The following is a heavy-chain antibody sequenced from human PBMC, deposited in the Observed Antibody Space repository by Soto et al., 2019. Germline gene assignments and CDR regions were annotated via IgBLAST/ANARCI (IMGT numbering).Heavy chain of an antibody. V-gene: IGHV3-23*01. CDR2: ISGSGDIT. CDR1: GFTFSSYG. Sequence: GGSLRLSCAASGFTFSSYGMSWVRQAPGKGLEWVSAISGSGDITFYADSVKGRFTISRDNSKNTLYLQMNSLGGEDTAVYHCAKDSPLMVIVSHQGVFDYWGQGTLVTVSS. J-gene: IGHJ4*02. CDR3: AKDSPLMVIVSHQGVFDY. D-gene: IGHD2-21*01.